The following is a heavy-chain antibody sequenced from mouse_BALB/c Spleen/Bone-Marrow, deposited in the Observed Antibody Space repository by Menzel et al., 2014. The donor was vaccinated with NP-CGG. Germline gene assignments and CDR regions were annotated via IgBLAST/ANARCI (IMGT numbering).Heavy chain of an antibody. CDR1: GFTFSSYA. CDR2: ISSGGST. Sequence: EVMLVESEGGLVKPGGSLKLSCAASGFTFSSYAMSWVRQTPEKRLEWVASISSGGSTYYPDSVKGRFTISRDNARNILYLQMSSLRSEDAAMYYCARGIDYWGQGTTLTVSS. CDR3: ARGIDY. V-gene: IGHV5-6-5*01. J-gene: IGHJ2*01.